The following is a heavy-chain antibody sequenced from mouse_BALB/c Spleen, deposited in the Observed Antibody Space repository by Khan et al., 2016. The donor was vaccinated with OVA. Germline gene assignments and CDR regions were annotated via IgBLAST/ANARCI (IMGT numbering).Heavy chain of an antibody. J-gene: IGHJ4*01. CDR3: AGGGAAYYRSDGGAMEY. CDR2: INTYSGVP. V-gene: IGHV9-4*02. Sequence: QIQLVQSGPELKKPGETVRISCKASGYTFTTAGIQWVQKMPGKGLKWIGWINTYSGVPKYTEDFKGRFAFSLEISVNTAYLQITNLKNEDMSTCCCAGGGAAYYRSDGGAMEYWGQGTSGTVSS. D-gene: IGHD2-12*01. CDR1: GYTFTTAG.